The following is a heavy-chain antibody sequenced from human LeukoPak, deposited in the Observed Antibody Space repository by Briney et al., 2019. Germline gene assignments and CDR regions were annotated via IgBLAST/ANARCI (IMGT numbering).Heavy chain of an antibody. J-gene: IGHJ4*02. D-gene: IGHD3-3*02. V-gene: IGHV3-30*03. CDR3: LLGSRTRGSSVIDY. Sequence: SVKGRFTISRDNSKNTLFLQMNSLTAEDTAVYYCLLGSRTRGSSVIDYWGQGTLVTVSS.